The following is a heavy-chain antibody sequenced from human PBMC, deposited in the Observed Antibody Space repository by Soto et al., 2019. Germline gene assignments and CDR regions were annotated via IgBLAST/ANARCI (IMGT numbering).Heavy chain of an antibody. CDR1: GGTFSSYA. Sequence: SVKVSCKACGGTFSSYAISWVRQAPGQGLEWMGGIIPIFGTTNYARRFQGRVTITADKSTSTAYMELRSLRSEDTAVYYCARGTRSGCYYYYGLDVWGQGTTVTVSS. J-gene: IGHJ6*02. CDR2: IIPIFGTT. V-gene: IGHV1-69*06. CDR3: ARGTRSGCYYYYGLDV. D-gene: IGHD3-3*01.